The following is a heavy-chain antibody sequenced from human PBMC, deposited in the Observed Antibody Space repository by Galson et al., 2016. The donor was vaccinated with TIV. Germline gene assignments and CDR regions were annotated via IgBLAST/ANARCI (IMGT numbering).Heavy chain of an antibody. Sequence: LRLSCAASGFTFSNVWMNWFRQAPGMGLEWVGRIKNKIDGGTTDYGAPVKGRFTISRDDSKSTVYLQMNSLNSEDTGVYYCATWDYHDNWFHPWGQGTLVTVSS. CDR3: ATWDYHDNWFHP. CDR1: GFTFSNVW. D-gene: IGHD1-7*01. CDR2: IKNKIDGGTT. V-gene: IGHV3-15*01. J-gene: IGHJ5*02.